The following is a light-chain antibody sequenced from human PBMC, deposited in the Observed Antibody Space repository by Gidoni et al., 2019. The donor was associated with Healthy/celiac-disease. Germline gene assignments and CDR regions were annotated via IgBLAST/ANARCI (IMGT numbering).Light chain of an antibody. V-gene: IGKV3-15*01. CDR1: QSVSSN. Sequence: EIVMPQSPATLSVSPGERATLSCRASQSVSSNLAWYQQKPGQAPRLLISGASTRATGIPARFSGSGSGTEFTLTISSLQSEDFAVYYCQQYNNWPPMYTFGQGTKLEIK. CDR2: GAS. J-gene: IGKJ2*01. CDR3: QQYNNWPPMYT.